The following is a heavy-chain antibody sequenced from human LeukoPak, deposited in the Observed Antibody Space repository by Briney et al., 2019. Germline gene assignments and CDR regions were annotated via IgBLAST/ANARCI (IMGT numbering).Heavy chain of an antibody. CDR2: IYHSGST. J-gene: IGHJ4*02. D-gene: IGHD1-26*01. Sequence: SETLSLTCAVSGGSISSSNWWSWVRQPPGKGLEWIGEIYHSGSTNYNPSLKSPVTISVDKSKNQFALKLSSVTAADTAVYYCARKRGRDQWTWELLIREYYFDYWGQGTLVTVSS. CDR3: ARKRGRDQWTWELLIREYYFDY. CDR1: GGSISSSNW. V-gene: IGHV4-4*02.